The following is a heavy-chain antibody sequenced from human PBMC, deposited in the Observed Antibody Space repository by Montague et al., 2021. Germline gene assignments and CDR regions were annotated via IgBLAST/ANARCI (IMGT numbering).Heavy chain of an antibody. CDR3: AREWSACDF. V-gene: IGHV4-59*01. CDR1: GGSMDIYK. J-gene: IGHJ3*01. CDR2: IYSSGST. D-gene: IGHD3-3*01. Sequence: SETLSLTCTVSGGSMDIYKWSWIRQPPGKGLEWIGYIYSSGSTNYNYISSLQSRVIISVDTSKNQFSLKLTSVTAAATGMYYCAREWSACDFWGRGTMVTVSS.